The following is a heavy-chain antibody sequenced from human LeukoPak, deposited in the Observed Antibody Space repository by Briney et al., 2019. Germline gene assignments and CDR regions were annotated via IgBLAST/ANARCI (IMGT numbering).Heavy chain of an antibody. Sequence: SETLCLTCTVSGGSIMCYYWSWIRQSPGKGLEWIGYIYYNGSTNYNPSLKSRVSISVDTSKNQFSLKVTSVTAADTAVYYCARKVGLFDYWGQGTLVTVSS. CDR3: ARKVGLFDY. J-gene: IGHJ4*02. CDR1: GGSIMCYY. CDR2: IYYNGST. V-gene: IGHV4-59*01.